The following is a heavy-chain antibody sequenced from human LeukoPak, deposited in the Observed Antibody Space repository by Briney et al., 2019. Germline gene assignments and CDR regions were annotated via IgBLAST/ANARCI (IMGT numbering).Heavy chain of an antibody. V-gene: IGHV4-34*01. Sequence: KPSETLSLTCAVYGGSFSGYYWSWLRQPPGKGLEWIGEINHSGSTNYNPSLKSRVTISVDTSKNQFSLKLSSVTAADTAVYYCARRSITMIVVDGNFDYWGQGTLVTVSS. J-gene: IGHJ4*02. CDR2: INHSGST. CDR3: ARRSITMIVVDGNFDY. D-gene: IGHD3-22*01. CDR1: GGSFSGYY.